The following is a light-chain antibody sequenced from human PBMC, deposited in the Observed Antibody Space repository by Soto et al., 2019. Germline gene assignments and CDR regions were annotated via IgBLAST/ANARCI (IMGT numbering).Light chain of an antibody. CDR2: AAS. J-gene: IGKJ1*01. CDR1: QSISSY. V-gene: IGKV1-39*01. Sequence: DIQMTQSPSSLSASVGDRVTITCRASQSISSYLNWYQQKPGKAPKLLIYAASSLQSGVPSRFSGSGSGTDFTPTISILQPEDFATYYCQQSYSTPRTFGQGTKVEIK. CDR3: QQSYSTPRT.